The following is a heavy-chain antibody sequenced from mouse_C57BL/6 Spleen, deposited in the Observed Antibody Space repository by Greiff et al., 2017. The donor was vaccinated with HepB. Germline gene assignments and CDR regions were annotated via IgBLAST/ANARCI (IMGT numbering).Heavy chain of an antibody. CDR3: ARVTTVVAHTGDFDY. CDR2: IYPRSGNT. V-gene: IGHV1-81*01. D-gene: IGHD1-1*01. Sequence: VKLMESGAELARPGASVKLSCKASGYTFTSYGISWVKQRTGQGLEWIGEIYPRSGNTYYNEKFKGKATLTADKSSSTAYMELRSLTSEDSAVYFCARVTTVVAHTGDFDYWGQGTTLTVSS. CDR1: GYTFTSYG. J-gene: IGHJ2*01.